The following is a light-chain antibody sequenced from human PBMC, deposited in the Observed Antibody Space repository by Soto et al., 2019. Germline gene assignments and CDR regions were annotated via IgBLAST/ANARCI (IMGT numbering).Light chain of an antibody. CDR2: GAS. V-gene: IGKV1-8*01. CDR3: QQYYSYPYT. Sequence: AIRMTQSPPSMSASTGDGVNITCRASQDIHIYLAWYQQKPGGAPKVLISGASTLRSGVPSRFSGSGSGTEFALTIRSLQASDFATYYCQQYYSYPYTFVQGTKLEIK. J-gene: IGKJ2*01. CDR1: QDIHIY.